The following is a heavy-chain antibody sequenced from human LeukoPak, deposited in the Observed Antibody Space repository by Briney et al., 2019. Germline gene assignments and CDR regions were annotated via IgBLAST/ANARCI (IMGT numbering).Heavy chain of an antibody. V-gene: IGHV3-15*01. CDR1: GFTVSNNY. J-gene: IGHJ4*02. CDR3: TSVSYGEYYFDN. Sequence: GGSLRLSCVVSGFTVSNNYMSWVRQAPRKGLEWVGRIKSKSDGGTTDYAAPVKGRFTISRDDSKTTLYLQMNSLKTEDTAVYFCTSVSYGEYYFDNWGQGTLVTVSS. D-gene: IGHD4-17*01. CDR2: IKSKSDGGTT.